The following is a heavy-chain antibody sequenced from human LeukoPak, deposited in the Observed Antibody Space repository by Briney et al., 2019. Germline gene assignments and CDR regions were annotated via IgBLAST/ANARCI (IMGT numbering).Heavy chain of an antibody. J-gene: IGHJ4*02. CDR3: AKSGYSGSWPFDN. V-gene: IGHV3-23*01. Sequence: GGSLRLSCAASGFTFSSYGMGWVRQAPGKGLEWVSSISGSGSTTYYADSVKGRFTISRDNSNNTLHLQMNSLRAEDTAVYSCAKSGYSGSWPFDNWGQGTLVTVSS. D-gene: IGHD6-13*01. CDR1: GFTFSSYG. CDR2: ISGSGSTT.